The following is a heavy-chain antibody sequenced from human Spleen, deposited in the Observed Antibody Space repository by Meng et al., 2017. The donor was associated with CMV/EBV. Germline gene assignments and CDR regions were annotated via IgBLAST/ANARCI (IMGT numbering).Heavy chain of an antibody. CDR1: GFTFSNYA. V-gene: IGHV3-30-3*02. J-gene: IGHJ4*02. CDR2: ISSDGIYT. Sequence: LSLTCAASGFTFSNYAMHWVRQAPGKGLEWVAVISSDGIYTHYAGSVKGRFTISRDNSKNTIYLQMNRLRPEDTAVYYCGKIDYWGQGTEVTVSS. CDR3: GKIDY.